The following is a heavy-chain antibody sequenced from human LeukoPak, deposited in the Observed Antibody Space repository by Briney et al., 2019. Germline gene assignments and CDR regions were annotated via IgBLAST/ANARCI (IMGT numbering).Heavy chain of an antibody. CDR2: IDWDDDK. Sequence: SGPALVKPTQTLTLTCTFSGFSLSTSGMCVSWIRQPPGKALEWLARIDWDDDKYYSTSLKTRLTISKDTSKNQVVLTMTNMDPVDTATYYCSRINYYYYASSGYPYYYGMDVWGQGTTVTVSS. CDR1: GFSLSTSGMC. CDR3: SRINYYYYASSGYPYYYGMDV. V-gene: IGHV2-70*11. J-gene: IGHJ6*02. D-gene: IGHD3-22*01.